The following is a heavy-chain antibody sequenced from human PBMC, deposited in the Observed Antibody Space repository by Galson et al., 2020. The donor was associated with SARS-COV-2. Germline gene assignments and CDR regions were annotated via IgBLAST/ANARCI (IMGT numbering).Heavy chain of an antibody. D-gene: IGHD3-16*01. CDR2: ISYDGSNK. V-gene: IGHV3-30*04. J-gene: IGHJ6*02. CDR3: ARGTFGQYYYGMDV. Sequence: GGSLSLSCAASGFTFSSYAMYWVRQAPGKGLEWVVVISYDGSNKYYADSVKGRFTTSRDNSKNTLYLQMNSLRVEDTAVYYCARGTFGQYYYGMDVWSQGTTVIVSS. CDR1: GFTFSSYA.